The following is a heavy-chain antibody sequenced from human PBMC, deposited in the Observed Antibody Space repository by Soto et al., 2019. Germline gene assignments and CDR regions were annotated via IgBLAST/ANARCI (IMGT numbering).Heavy chain of an antibody. D-gene: IGHD3-3*01. CDR1: GGSFSGYY. Sequence: SETLSLTCAVYGGSFSGYYWSWIRQPPGKGLEWIGEINHSGSTNYNPSLKSRVTISVDTSKNQFSLKLSSVTAADTAVYYWARSQRITIFGVVTKYYYYYGMDVWGQGTTVTVSS. J-gene: IGHJ6*02. CDR3: ARSQRITIFGVVTKYYYYYGMDV. V-gene: IGHV4-34*01. CDR2: INHSGST.